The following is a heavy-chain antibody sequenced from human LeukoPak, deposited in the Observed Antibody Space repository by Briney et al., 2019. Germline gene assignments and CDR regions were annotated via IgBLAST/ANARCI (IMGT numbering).Heavy chain of an antibody. Sequence: PGGSLRLSCAASGFTFSGYWMQWVRQAPGKGLVWVSRINSDGSSTSYADSVKGRFTISRDSAKNTLYLQMNSLRAEDTAVYYCVRDGYSYGFMLAFDIWGLGTRVTVSS. D-gene: IGHD5-18*01. V-gene: IGHV3-74*01. CDR3: VRDGYSYGFMLAFDI. CDR2: INSDGSST. CDR1: GFTFSGYW. J-gene: IGHJ3*02.